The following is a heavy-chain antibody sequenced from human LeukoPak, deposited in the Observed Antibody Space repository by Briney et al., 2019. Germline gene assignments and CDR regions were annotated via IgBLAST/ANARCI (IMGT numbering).Heavy chain of an antibody. D-gene: IGHD5-24*01. Sequence: PSETLSLTCAVYGGSFSGYYWTWIRQPPGKGLEWIGEINHSGSTNYNPSLKSRVTISVDTSKNQFSLKLSSVTAVDTAVYYCARRSYNSPFRYWGQGTLVTVSS. J-gene: IGHJ4*02. CDR2: INHSGST. V-gene: IGHV4-34*01. CDR3: ARRSYNSPFRY. CDR1: GGSFSGYY.